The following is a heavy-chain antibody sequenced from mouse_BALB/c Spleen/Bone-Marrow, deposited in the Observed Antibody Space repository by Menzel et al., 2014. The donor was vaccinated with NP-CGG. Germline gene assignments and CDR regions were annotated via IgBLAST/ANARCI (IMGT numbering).Heavy chain of an antibody. V-gene: IGHV5-15*02. CDR3: ARDQVYYYGSSYGYFDV. CDR1: GFTFSDYG. J-gene: IGHJ1*01. CDR2: ISNLAYSI. D-gene: IGHD1-1*01. Sequence: EVKLVESGGGLVQPGGSRKLSCAASGFTFSDYGMAWVRQAPGKGPEWVAFISNLAYSIYYADTATGRFTISRENAKNTLYLEMSSLMSEDTAMYYCARDQVYYYGSSYGYFDVWGAGTTVTVSS.